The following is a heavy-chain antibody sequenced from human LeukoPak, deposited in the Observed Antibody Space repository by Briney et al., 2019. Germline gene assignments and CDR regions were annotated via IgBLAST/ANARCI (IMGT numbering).Heavy chain of an antibody. J-gene: IGHJ4*02. CDR1: GFPFTITW. Sequence: TGGSLRLSCAASGFPFTITWMHWFRQVPGKGLMWVSLITTDETTTYADSVRGRFTISRDDAKNTVYLQMNSLRVEDTAVYYCAKDWFATTDYWGQGILVTVS. D-gene: IGHD1/OR15-1a*01. V-gene: IGHV3-74*01. CDR2: ITTDETT. CDR3: AKDWFATTDY.